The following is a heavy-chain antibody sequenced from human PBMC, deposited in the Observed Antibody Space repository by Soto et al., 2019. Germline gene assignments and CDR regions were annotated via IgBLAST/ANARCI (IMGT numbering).Heavy chain of an antibody. CDR2: ISSSSSYI. Sequence: GWSRRLSCLASGFKFREYSMNWFRQAPGKGLEWVSSISSSSSYIHYADSVKGRFTTSRDNANNSLFLKMNSLTAEDTAVYYCARGGGYAIGSDAVAFDTWGQGTMVPISS. V-gene: IGHV3-21*01. CDR3: ARGGGYAIGSDAVAFDT. J-gene: IGHJ5*02. D-gene: IGHD2-8*01. CDR1: GFKFREYS.